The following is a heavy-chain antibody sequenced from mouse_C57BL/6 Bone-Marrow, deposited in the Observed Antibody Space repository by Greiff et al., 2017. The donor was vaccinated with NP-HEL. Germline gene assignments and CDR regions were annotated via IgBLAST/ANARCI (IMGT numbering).Heavy chain of an antibody. CDR3: ATDYGSSPFAY. CDR2: INYDGSST. Sequence: EVHLVESEGGLVQPGSSMKLSCTASGFTFSDYYMAWVRQVPEKGLEWVANINYDGSSTYYLDSLKSRFIISRDNAKNILYLQMSSLKSEDTATYYCATDYGSSPFAYWGQGTLVTVSA. J-gene: IGHJ3*01. CDR1: GFTFSDYY. V-gene: IGHV5-16*01. D-gene: IGHD1-1*01.